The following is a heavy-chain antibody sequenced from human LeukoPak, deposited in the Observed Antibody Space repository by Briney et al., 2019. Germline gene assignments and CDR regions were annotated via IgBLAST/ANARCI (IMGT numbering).Heavy chain of an antibody. V-gene: IGHV1-69*05. CDR1: GGTFSSYA. Sequence: SVKVSCKASGGTFSSYAISWVRQAPGQGLEWMGGIIPIFGTANYAQKFQGRVTMTTDTSTSTAYMELRSLRSDDTAVYYCARVKWELLTFDYWGQGTLVTVSS. J-gene: IGHJ4*02. CDR3: ARVKWELLTFDY. CDR2: IIPIFGTA. D-gene: IGHD1-26*01.